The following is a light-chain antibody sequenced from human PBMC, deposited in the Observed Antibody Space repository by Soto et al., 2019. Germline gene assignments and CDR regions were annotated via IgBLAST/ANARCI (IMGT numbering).Light chain of an antibody. Sequence: QSALTQPASMSGSPGQSITISCTGTSGDVGFYDFVSWYQQHPGKVPRLIIYGVTKRPSGVSHRFSGSKPGNTASLTISGLQVEDEADYSCASYTGSSTYVFGGGTKVTVL. J-gene: IGLJ3*02. V-gene: IGLV2-14*03. CDR2: GVT. CDR3: ASYTGSSTYV. CDR1: SGDVGFYDF.